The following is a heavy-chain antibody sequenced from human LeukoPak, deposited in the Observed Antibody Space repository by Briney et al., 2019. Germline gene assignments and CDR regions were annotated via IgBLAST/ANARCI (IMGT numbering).Heavy chain of an antibody. V-gene: IGHV3-23*01. Sequence: GGSVRLSCGASGFTFSSYAMSWVRQAPGKGLEWVSAISSSGGSTYYADSVKGRFTISIDNSKNTLYLQMNSLRAEDTAVYYCAKDLGSGYGRTSYGMDVWGQGTTVTVSS. CDR3: AKDLGSGYGRTSYGMDV. CDR2: ISSSGGST. J-gene: IGHJ6*02. D-gene: IGHD5-12*01. CDR1: GFTFSSYA.